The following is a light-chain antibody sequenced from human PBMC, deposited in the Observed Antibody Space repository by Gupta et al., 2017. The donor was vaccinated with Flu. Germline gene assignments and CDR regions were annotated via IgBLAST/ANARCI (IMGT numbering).Light chain of an antibody. CDR3: RQALQTPRS. Sequence: VTPGEPASITCRSSQNLLQNNEDNYLVWYLQKPGQSPQLLIYLGSNRASGVPDRCSSSGSDTDFTLKISRVEAEDVGSYYCRQALQTPRSFGQGTKLEIK. V-gene: IGKV2-28*01. CDR1: QNLLQNNEDNY. J-gene: IGKJ1*01. CDR2: LGS.